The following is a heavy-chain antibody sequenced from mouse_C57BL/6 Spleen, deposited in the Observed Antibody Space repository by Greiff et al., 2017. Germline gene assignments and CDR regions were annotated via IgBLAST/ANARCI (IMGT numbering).Heavy chain of an antibody. Sequence: EVQLQQSGPELVKPGASVKISCKASGYTFTDYYMNWVKQSHGKSLEWIGDINPNNGGTSYNQKFKGKATLTVDKSSSTAYMELRSLTSEDSAVYYCARDSSGYVDFAYWGQGTLVTVSA. V-gene: IGHV1-26*01. CDR1: GYTFTDYY. J-gene: IGHJ3*01. CDR2: INPNNGGT. CDR3: ARDSSGYVDFAY. D-gene: IGHD3-2*02.